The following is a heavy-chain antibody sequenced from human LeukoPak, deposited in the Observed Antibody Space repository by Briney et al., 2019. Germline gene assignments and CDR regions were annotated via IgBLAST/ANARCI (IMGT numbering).Heavy chain of an antibody. CDR3: AREGIYYYGSSGYYYEDY. V-gene: IGHV1-18*01. CDR1: GYTFTSYG. D-gene: IGHD3-22*01. CDR2: ISAYNGNT. Sequence: ASVKVSCKASGYTFTSYGISWVRQAPGQGLEWMGWISAYNGNTNYAQKLQGRVTMTTDTSTSTAYMELRSLRSDDTAVYYCAREGIYYYGSSGYYYEDYWGQGTLVTVSS. J-gene: IGHJ4*02.